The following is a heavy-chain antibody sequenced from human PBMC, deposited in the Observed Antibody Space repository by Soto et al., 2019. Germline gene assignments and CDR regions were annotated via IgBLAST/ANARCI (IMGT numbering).Heavy chain of an antibody. CDR3: AKTPRPTYSSASDY. V-gene: IGHV3-23*01. Sequence: GGSLRLSCAASGFTFSSYAMSWVRQAPGKGLEWVSSISGNGGTTYYVDSVKGRFTISRDNSKNTLYLQMNSLRAEDTAVYYCAKTPRPTYSSASDYWGQGTLVTVSS. J-gene: IGHJ4*02. D-gene: IGHD6-19*01. CDR1: GFTFSSYA. CDR2: ISGNGGTT.